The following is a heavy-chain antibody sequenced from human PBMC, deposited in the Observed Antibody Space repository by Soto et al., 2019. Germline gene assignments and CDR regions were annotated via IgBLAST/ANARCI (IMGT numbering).Heavy chain of an antibody. J-gene: IGHJ4*02. CDR3: ARLGDSGDYGTLDY. CDR1: GGSISSSDYY. CDR2: IYDSGST. V-gene: IGHV4-39*01. D-gene: IGHD4-17*01. Sequence: QLQLQESGPGLVKPSETLSLTCTVSGGSISSSDYYWGWIRQPPGQGLEWIASIYDSGSTYYNPPLKSRVTISVDTSKNQFALKLSSVAAADTAVYYCARLGDSGDYGTLDYWGQGTLVTVSS.